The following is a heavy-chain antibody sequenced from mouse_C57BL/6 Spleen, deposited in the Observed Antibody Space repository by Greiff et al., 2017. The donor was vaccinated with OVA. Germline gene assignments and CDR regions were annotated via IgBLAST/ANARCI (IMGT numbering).Heavy chain of an antibody. Sequence: QVRLQQSGTELVKPGASVKLSCKASGYTFTSYWMHWVKQRPGQGLEWIGNINPSNGGTNYNEKFKSKATLTVDKSSSTAYMQLSSLTSEDSAVYYGARSDYGSSNCDYWGQGTTLTVSA. J-gene: IGHJ2*01. D-gene: IGHD1-1*01. V-gene: IGHV1-53*01. CDR1: GYTFTSYW. CDR2: INPSNGGT. CDR3: ARSDYGSSNCDY.